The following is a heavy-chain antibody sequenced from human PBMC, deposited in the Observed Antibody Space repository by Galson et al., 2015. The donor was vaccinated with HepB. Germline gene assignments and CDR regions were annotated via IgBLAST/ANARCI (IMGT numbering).Heavy chain of an antibody. CDR2: ISSSSSYT. D-gene: IGHD4-17*01. V-gene: IGHV3-11*03. Sequence: SLRLSCAASGFTFSDYYMSWVRQAPGKGLEWVSYISSSSSYTNYADSVKGRFTISRDNAKNSLYLQMNSLRAEDTAVYYCASFYGDSDWYFDLWGRGTLVTVSS. CDR3: ASFYGDSDWYFDL. J-gene: IGHJ2*01. CDR1: GFTFSDYY.